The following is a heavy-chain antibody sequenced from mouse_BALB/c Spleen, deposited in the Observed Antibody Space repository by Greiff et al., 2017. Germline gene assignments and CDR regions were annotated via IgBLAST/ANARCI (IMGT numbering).Heavy chain of an antibody. CDR2: ISSGGSYT. CDR3: ARLDGYAEDY. CDR1: GFTFSSYG. J-gene: IGHJ2*01. D-gene: IGHD2-3*01. V-gene: IGHV5-6*01. Sequence: EVQLVESGGDLVKPGGSLKLSCAASGFTFSSYGMSWVRQTPDKRLEWVATISSGGSYTYYPDSVKGRFTISRDNAKNTLYLQMSSLKSEDTAMYYCARLDGYAEDYWGQGTTLTVSS.